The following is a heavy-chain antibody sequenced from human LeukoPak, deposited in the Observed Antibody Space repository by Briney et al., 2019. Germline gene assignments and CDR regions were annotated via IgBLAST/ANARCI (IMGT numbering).Heavy chain of an antibody. D-gene: IGHD3-10*01. CDR2: ISGSSGST. CDR3: AKELRITMVRGASYGMDV. Sequence: PGGSLRLSCAASGFTFSSYAMSWVRQAPGKGLEWVSAISGSSGSTYYADSVKGRFTISRDNSKNTLYLQMNSLRAEDTAVYYCAKELRITMVRGASYGMDVWGQGTTVTVSS. V-gene: IGHV3-23*01. CDR1: GFTFSSYA. J-gene: IGHJ6*02.